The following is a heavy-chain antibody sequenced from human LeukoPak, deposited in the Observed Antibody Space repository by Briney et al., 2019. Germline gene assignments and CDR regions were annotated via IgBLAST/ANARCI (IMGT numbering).Heavy chain of an antibody. CDR3: TTDGYSGYGWDYYYGMDV. V-gene: IGHV3-15*01. D-gene: IGHD5-12*01. J-gene: IGHJ6*02. CDR1: GFTFSNAW. Sequence: AGSLRLSCAASGFTFSNAWMSWVRQAPGKGLEWVGRIKSKTDGGTTEYAALVKGRFTISRDDSKNTLYLQMNSLKTEDTAVYYCTTDGYSGYGWDYYYGMDVWGQGTTVTVSS. CDR2: IKSKTDGGTT.